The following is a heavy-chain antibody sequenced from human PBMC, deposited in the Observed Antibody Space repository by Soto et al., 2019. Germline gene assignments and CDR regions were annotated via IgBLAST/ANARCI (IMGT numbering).Heavy chain of an antibody. J-gene: IGHJ4*02. CDR3: ARPPSSVAAAGTDY. D-gene: IGHD6-13*01. CDR2: ISSSSSTI. CDR1: GFTFSTYS. V-gene: IGHV3-48*01. Sequence: LRLSCAASGFTFSTYSMNWVRQAPGKGLEWVSYISSSSSTIYYTDSVKGRFTVSRDNAKNSLYLQMSSLRAEDTAVYYCARPPSSVAAAGTDYWGQGTLVTVSS.